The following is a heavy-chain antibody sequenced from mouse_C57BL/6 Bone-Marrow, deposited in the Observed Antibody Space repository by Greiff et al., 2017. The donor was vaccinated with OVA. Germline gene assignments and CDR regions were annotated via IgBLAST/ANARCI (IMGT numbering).Heavy chain of an antibody. CDR1: GYTFTSYG. D-gene: IGHD4-1*01. Sequence: VQLQQSGAGLARPGASVKLSCKASGYTFTSYGISWVKQRTGQGLEWIGEIYPRSGNTYYNEKFKGKATLTADKSSSTAYMELRSLTSEDSAVYFCARELVFAWCAYWGQGTLVTVSA. J-gene: IGHJ3*01. CDR3: ARELVFAWCAY. V-gene: IGHV1-81*01. CDR2: IYPRSGNT.